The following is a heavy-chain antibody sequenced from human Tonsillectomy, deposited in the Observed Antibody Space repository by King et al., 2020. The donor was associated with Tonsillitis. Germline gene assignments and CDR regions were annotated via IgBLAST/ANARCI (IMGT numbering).Heavy chain of an antibody. D-gene: IGHD1-26*01. Sequence: VQLVESGAEVKKPGASVKVSCKASGYTFTSYDINWVRQATGQVLEWLGWMNPNSGNTVYAQKCQGRVIMTTNSPISTVYMDMSSLRSEDTAVYCCARSRRGGYDLWAQGTLVTVSS. V-gene: IGHV1-8*01. CDR3: ARSRRGGYDL. CDR2: MNPNSGNT. CDR1: GYTFTSYD. J-gene: IGHJ4*02.